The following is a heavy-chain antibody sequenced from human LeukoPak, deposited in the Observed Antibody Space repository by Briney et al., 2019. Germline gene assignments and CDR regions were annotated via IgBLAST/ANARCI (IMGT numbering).Heavy chain of an antibody. CDR2: ISSNGGST. CDR3: ARDPNPHMVRGVQYMDV. D-gene: IGHD3-10*01. J-gene: IGHJ6*03. V-gene: IGHV3-64*01. Sequence: GGSLRLSCAASGFTFSSYAMHWVRQAPGKGLEYVSAISSNGGSTYYANSVEGRFTISRDNSKNTLYLQMGSLRAEDMAVYYCARDPNPHMVRGVQYMDVWGKGTTVTVSS. CDR1: GFTFSSYA.